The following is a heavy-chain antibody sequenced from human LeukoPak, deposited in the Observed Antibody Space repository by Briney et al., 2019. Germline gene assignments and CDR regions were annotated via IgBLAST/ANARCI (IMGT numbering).Heavy chain of an antibody. D-gene: IGHD3-22*01. V-gene: IGHV4-34*01. Sequence: SQTLSLTCAVYGGSFSGYYWNWIRQPPGKGLEWIGEINHSGNTNYNPSLKSRVTMSVDTSKNQFSLRLSSVTAADTAVYYCARDHNYDSSGYFLYYWGQGTLVTVSS. CDR1: GGSFSGYY. CDR3: ARDHNYDSSGYFLYY. CDR2: INHSGNT. J-gene: IGHJ4*02.